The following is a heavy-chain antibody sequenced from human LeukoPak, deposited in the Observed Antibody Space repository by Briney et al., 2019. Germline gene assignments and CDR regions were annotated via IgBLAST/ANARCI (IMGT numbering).Heavy chain of an antibody. J-gene: IGHJ4*02. V-gene: IGHV4-59*11. D-gene: IGHD3-10*01. CDR3: ARDPGGALRSIDY. CDR2: IYNSGRT. Sequence: SETLSLTCIVSGVSINYHYWTWIRQPPGKGLEWIGYIYNSGRTNYNPSLKSQVTISEDMSKDQFSLKLTSVTAADTAVYYCARDPGGALRSIDYWGQGTLVTVSS. CDR1: GVSINYHY.